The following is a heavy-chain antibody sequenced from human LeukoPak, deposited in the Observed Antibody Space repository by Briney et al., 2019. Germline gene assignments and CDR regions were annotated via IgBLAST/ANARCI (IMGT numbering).Heavy chain of an antibody. CDR1: GFPFSSYS. Sequence: PGESLRLSCVGSGFPFSSYSMNWVRQAPGKGLEWVSYISSSSSSIYYADSVKGRFTISRDNAKNSLYLQMNSLRDEDTAVYSCARAMYYFEYWGQGTLVTVSS. J-gene: IGHJ4*02. V-gene: IGHV3-48*02. CDR3: ARAMYYFEY. CDR2: ISSSSSSI.